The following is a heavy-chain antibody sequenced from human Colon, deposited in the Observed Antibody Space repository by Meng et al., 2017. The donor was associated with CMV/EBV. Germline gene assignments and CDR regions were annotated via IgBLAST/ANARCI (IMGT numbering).Heavy chain of an antibody. CDR3: ARDPGGVGALSRCDY. Sequence: GGSLRLSCAASGFIFSSYGMHWVRQAPGKGLECVAAVWFDGSNKYYADSVRGRFTVSRDNSKSSLYLQMNSLRAEDTAVYYCARDPGGVGALSRCDYWGQGTLVTVSS. J-gene: IGHJ4*02. D-gene: IGHD1-26*01. V-gene: IGHV3-33*01. CDR1: GFIFSSYG. CDR2: VWFDGSNK.